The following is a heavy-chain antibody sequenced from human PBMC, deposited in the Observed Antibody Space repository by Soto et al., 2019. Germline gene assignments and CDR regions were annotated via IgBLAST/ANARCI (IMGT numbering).Heavy chain of an antibody. J-gene: IGHJ6*02. CDR2: IDPADSST. V-gene: IGHV5-10-1*01. D-gene: IGHD1-7*01. CDR1: GYSFTTYW. CDR3: ARLEKWNFHYYGLGV. Sequence: GESLKISCQGSGYSFTTYWISWVRQMPGKGLEWMGKIDPADSSTNYSPSFQGHITISVDRSINTAHLQFSSLKAADTAVYYCARLEKWNFHYYGLGVRGRGTMVTVSS.